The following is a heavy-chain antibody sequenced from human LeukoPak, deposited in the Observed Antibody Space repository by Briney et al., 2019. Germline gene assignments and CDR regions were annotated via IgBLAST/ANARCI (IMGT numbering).Heavy chain of an antibody. D-gene: IGHD6-6*01. CDR2: VYYTGST. J-gene: IGHJ4*02. V-gene: IGHV4-59*08. CDR3: ARHFAYSSSSYFDY. Sequence: SETLSLTCSVSGGSVSNYYWSWIRQPPGKGLEWIGYVYYTGSTNYNPSLKSRVTMSEDKSKNQFSLRLYSVTVADTAVYYCARHFAYSSSSYFDYWGQGSLVTVSS. CDR1: GGSVSNYY.